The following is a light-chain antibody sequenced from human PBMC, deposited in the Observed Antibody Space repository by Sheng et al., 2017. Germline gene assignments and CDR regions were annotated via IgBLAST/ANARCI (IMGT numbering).Light chain of an antibody. Sequence: QSVLTQPPSLSATLGQRVTISCGGSNSNIGSNSVSWFQHIPGRSPQLLIFANNQRPSGVSDRFSGSKSGSSASLAIGGLRSEDAADYFCAAWDESLGGFVFGPGTKVSAL. CDR3: AAWDESLGGFV. V-gene: IGLV1-47*01. J-gene: IGLJ1*01. CDR2: ANN. CDR1: NSNIGSNS.